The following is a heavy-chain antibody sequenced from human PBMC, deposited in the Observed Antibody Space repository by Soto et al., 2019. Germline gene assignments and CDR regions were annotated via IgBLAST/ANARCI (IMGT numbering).Heavy chain of an antibody. D-gene: IGHD2-2*01. Sequence: QLQLQESGSGLVKHSQTLSLTCAVSGGSISSGGYSWSWIRQPPGKGLAWIGYVYHTGSTYCNPSFKSRVTISVDRSKNQFSLQLSSVTAADTAVVDCAGVPDRWGQGTLVTVSS. CDR1: GGSISSGGYS. V-gene: IGHV4-30-2*01. CDR2: VYHTGST. CDR3: AGVPDR. J-gene: IGHJ5*02.